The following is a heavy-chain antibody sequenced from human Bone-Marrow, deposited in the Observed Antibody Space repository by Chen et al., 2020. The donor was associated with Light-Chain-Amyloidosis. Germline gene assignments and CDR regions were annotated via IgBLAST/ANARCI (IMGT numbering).Heavy chain of an antibody. Sequence: QVQLQQWGAGLLKPSETLSLTCAVYGGSFSGYYWSWIRQPPGKGLEWIGEINHSGSTNYNPSLKSRVTISVGTSKNQFSLKLSSVTAADTAVYYCARGTHYDFWSGYYYYYMDVWGKGTTVTVSS. CDR3: ARGTHYDFWSGYYYYYMDV. CDR1: GGSFSGYY. V-gene: IGHV4-34*01. J-gene: IGHJ6*03. CDR2: INHSGST. D-gene: IGHD3-3*01.